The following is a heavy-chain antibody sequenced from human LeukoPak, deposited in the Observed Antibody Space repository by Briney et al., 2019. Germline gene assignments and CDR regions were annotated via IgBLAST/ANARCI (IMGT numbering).Heavy chain of an antibody. Sequence: SQTLSLTCTVSGGSISSGGYYWSWIRQHPGKGLEWIGYIYYSGSTYYNPSLKSRVTISVDTSKNQFSLKLSSVTAADTAVYYCARATAPDDFWSGYYLGSYYYYMDVWGKGTTVTVSS. V-gene: IGHV4-31*03. D-gene: IGHD3-3*01. J-gene: IGHJ6*03. CDR2: IYYSGST. CDR3: ARATAPDDFWSGYYLGSYYYYMDV. CDR1: GGSISSGGYY.